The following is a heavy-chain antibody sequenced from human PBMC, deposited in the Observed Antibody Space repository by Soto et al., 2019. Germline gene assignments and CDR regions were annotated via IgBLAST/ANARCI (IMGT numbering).Heavy chain of an antibody. CDR1: GFTFSSYG. J-gene: IGHJ3*02. CDR3: ASWGDSSGYYYADDAFDI. D-gene: IGHD3-22*01. Sequence: ESGGGVVQPGRSLRLSCAASGFTFSSYGMHWVRQAPGKGLEWVAVIWYDGSNKYYADSVKGRFTISRDISKNTLYLQMNSLRAEDTAVYYCASWGDSSGYYYADDAFDIWGQGTMVTVSS. CDR2: IWYDGSNK. V-gene: IGHV3-33*01.